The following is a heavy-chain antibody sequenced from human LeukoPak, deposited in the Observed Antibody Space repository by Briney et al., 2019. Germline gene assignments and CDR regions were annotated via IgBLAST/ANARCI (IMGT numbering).Heavy chain of an antibody. CDR1: GLTFRSYA. D-gene: IGHD5-24*01. V-gene: IGHV3-23*01. J-gene: IGHJ6*02. CDR3: AKGEDGYCYYSMDV. CDR2: ISGTGVTT. Sequence: GGSLRLSCAASGLTFRSYAMSWLHQAPGKGLEWVSPISGTGVTTYYAHPVKGRFTISRDNSKNTLYLQMNSLRAEDTAVYYCAKGEDGYCYYSMDVWGQGTTVTVSS.